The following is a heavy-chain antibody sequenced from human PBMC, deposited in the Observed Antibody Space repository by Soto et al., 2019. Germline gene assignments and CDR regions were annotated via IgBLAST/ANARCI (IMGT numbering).Heavy chain of an antibody. Sequence: GESLQISCKGSGYSFTSYLIGWVRQMPVKGLEWMGIIYPGDSDTRYSPSFQGQVTISADKSISTAYLQWSSLKASDTAMYYGARHLGNQRRLEVWGQGTMGTVPS. CDR1: GYSFTSYL. V-gene: IGHV5-51*01. CDR2: IYPGDSDT. J-gene: IGHJ6*02. CDR3: ARHLGNQRRLEV.